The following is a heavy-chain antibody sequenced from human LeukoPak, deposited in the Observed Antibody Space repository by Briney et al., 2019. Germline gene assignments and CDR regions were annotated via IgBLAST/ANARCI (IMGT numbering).Heavy chain of an antibody. CDR1: GFTFSSYG. Sequence: PGGSLRLSCAASGFTFSSYGMNWVRQAPGKGLEWVSSISSSSSYIYYADSVKGRFTISRDNAKDSLYLQMNSLRAEDTAVYYCARIAYGDYHGMDVWGQGTTVTVSS. V-gene: IGHV3-21*01. J-gene: IGHJ6*02. CDR3: ARIAYGDYHGMDV. CDR2: ISSSSSYI. D-gene: IGHD4-17*01.